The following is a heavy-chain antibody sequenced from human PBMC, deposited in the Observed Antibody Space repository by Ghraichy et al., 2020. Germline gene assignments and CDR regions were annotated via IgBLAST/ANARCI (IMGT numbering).Heavy chain of an antibody. V-gene: IGHV4-4*09. Sequence: SETLSLTCTVSGDSISGYYWSWIRQSPGRGLEWIGYIHTSGSTNYNPSLKSPVTILVDTSKNQFSLQLSSVTAADTAVYYCARHPDTVATIFDYWGQGALVTISS. CDR3: ARHPDTVATIFDY. CDR2: IHTSGST. CDR1: GDSISGYY. J-gene: IGHJ4*02. D-gene: IGHD5-12*01.